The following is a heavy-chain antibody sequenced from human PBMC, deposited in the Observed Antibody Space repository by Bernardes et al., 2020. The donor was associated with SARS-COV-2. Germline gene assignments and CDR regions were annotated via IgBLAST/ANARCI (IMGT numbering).Heavy chain of an antibody. CDR3: ARIPEQITGGRRRAFDI. J-gene: IGHJ3*02. Sequence: ASVKVSCKASGYTFTSYAMHWVRQAPGQRLEWMGWINAGNGNTQYSQKFQGRVTITRDTSASTAYMELSSLRSEDTAVYYCARIPEQITGGRRRAFDIWGQGTTVTVSS. D-gene: IGHD1-20*01. CDR1: GYTFTSYA. V-gene: IGHV1-3*01. CDR2: INAGNGNT.